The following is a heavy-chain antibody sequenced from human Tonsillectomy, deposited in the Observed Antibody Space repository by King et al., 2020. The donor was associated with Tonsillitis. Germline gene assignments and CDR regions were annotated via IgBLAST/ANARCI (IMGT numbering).Heavy chain of an antibody. Sequence: VQLQESGPGLVKPSETLSLTCTVSGDSISTYYWSWIRQPAGKGLEWIGRIYTSGSTNYNPSLKSRVTMSVDTSKNQFSLKLSSLPAADTAVFYCARSAYQPYWYFDLWGRGTLVTVSS. D-gene: IGHD2-2*01. CDR1: GDSISTYY. V-gene: IGHV4-4*07. CDR2: IYTSGST. CDR3: ARSAYQPYWYFDL. J-gene: IGHJ2*01.